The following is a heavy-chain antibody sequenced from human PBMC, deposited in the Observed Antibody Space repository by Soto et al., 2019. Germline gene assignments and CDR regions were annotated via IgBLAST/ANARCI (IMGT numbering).Heavy chain of an antibody. CDR2: IDPSDSYT. Sequence: GESLKISCKGSGYSFTSYWISWVRQMPGKGLEWMGRIDPSDSYTNYSPSFQGHVTISADKSISTAYLQWSSLKASDTAMYYCARHGEGYCSSTSCPHNTFTYYYYGMDVWGQGTTVTVSS. CDR1: GYSFTSYW. J-gene: IGHJ6*02. D-gene: IGHD2-2*01. V-gene: IGHV5-10-1*01. CDR3: ARHGEGYCSSTSCPHNTFTYYYYGMDV.